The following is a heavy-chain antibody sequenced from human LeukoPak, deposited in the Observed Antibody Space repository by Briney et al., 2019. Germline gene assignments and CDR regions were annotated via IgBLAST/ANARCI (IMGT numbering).Heavy chain of an antibody. CDR1: GFTFSSYA. V-gene: IGHV3-30-3*01. CDR2: ISYDGSSK. D-gene: IGHD1-1*01. J-gene: IGHJ6*02. CDR3: ARDRTKTDYYYYGMDV. Sequence: GGSLRLSCAASGFTFSSYAMHWVRQAPGKGLEWVAVISYDGSSKYYADSVKGRLTISRDNSKNTLYLQMNNLRAEDTAVYYCARDRTKTDYYYYGMDVWGQGTTVTVSS.